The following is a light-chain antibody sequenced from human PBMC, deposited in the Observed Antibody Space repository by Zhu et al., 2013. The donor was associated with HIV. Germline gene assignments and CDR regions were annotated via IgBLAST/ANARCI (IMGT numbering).Light chain of an antibody. J-gene: IGKJ1*01. V-gene: IGKV1-39*01. Sequence: DIQMTQSPSSLSASVGDRVTITCRASQSISSYLNWYQQKPGKAPKLLIYAASSLQSGVPSRFSGSGSGTDFTLTISSLQPEDFATYYCQQSYSTPPTFGQGDQG. CDR3: QQSYSTPPT. CDR2: AAS. CDR1: QSISSY.